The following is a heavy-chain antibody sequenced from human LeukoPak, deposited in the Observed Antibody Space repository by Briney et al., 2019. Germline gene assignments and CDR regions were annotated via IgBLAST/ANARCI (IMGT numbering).Heavy chain of an antibody. D-gene: IGHD5-12*01. J-gene: IGHJ5*02. Sequence: GALRLSCAASWVTVSWNYMGWVRQAPGEGLEWGSVIYSGGSTYYADSVKGRFTISRHNSKNTLYLQMNSLRAEDTAVYYCASFTLATNRGLETWGQGTLVTVSS. CDR3: ASFTLATNRGLET. V-gene: IGHV3-53*04. CDR2: IYSGGST. CDR1: WVTVSWNY.